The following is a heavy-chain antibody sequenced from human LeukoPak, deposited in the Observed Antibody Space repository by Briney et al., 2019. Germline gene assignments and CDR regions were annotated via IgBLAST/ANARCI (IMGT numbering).Heavy chain of an antibody. CDR2: ISSSSSYI. V-gene: IGHV3-21*01. J-gene: IGHJ4*02. D-gene: IGHD3-10*01. Sequence: PGGSLRLSCAASGFTFSSYSMNWVRQAPGKGLEWVSSISSSSSYIYYADSVKGRFTISRDNAENSLYLQMNSLRAEDTAVYYCASLKRVRGVINHLDYWGQGALVTVSS. CDR3: ASLKRVRGVINHLDY. CDR1: GFTFSSYS.